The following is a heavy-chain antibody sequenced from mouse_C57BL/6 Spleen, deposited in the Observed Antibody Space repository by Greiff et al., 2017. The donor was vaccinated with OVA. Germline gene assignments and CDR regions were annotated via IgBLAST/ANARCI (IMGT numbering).Heavy chain of an antibody. CDR2: IDPSDSET. V-gene: IGHV1-52*01. CDR3: AREGYYYGSSEFAY. J-gene: IGHJ3*01. CDR1: GYTFTNYW. Sequence: QVQLQQPGAELVRPGSSVKLSCKASGYTFTNYWMHWVKQSPIQGLEWIGNIDPSDSETHYNQKFKDKATLTVDKSSSTAYMQPSSLTSEDSAVYYCAREGYYYGSSEFAYWGQGTLVTVSA. D-gene: IGHD1-1*01.